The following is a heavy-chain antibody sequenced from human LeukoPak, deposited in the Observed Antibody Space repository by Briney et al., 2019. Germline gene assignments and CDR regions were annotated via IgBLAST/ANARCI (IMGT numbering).Heavy chain of an antibody. Sequence: GASVKLSCKASGYTFPGHYMHWVRQAPGQGLVWVGYLTPHSGGTQYAQKLQRRVTMSGQTSIRTPHMEVRRLRSDDTAVYFCARVHRRIAGAVTGYYFDYWGQGNLVTVSS. V-gene: IGHV1-2*02. CDR2: LTPHSGGT. CDR3: ARVHRRIAGAVTGYYFDY. CDR1: GYTFPGHY. D-gene: IGHD1-26*01. J-gene: IGHJ4*02.